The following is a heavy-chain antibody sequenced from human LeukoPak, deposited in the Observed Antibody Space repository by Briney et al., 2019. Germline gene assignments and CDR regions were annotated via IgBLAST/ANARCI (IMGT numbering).Heavy chain of an antibody. J-gene: IGHJ5*02. V-gene: IGHV7-4-1*02. CDR1: GYTFANYP. D-gene: IGHD3-10*01. Sequence: ASVKVSCKTSGYTFANYPMNWVRQAPGQGLEWMGWINTNTGNATYVQAFTGRFVFSLDTSASTAYLQISSLKPEDTAVYYCARDHITLVRGVIFGSNWFDPWGQGTLVTVSS. CDR3: ARDHITLVRGVIFGSNWFDP. CDR2: INTNTGNA.